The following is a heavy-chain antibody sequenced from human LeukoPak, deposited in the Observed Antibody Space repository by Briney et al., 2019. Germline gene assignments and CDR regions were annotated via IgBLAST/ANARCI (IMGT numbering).Heavy chain of an antibody. V-gene: IGHV1-69*05. D-gene: IGHD3-3*01. J-gene: IGHJ5*02. CDR2: IIPIFGTA. CDR3: ARGDPTTIFGANWFDP. Sequence: GASVKVSCKASGGTFSSYAISWVRQAPGQGLEWMGGIIPIFGTANYAQKFQGRVTITTDESTSTAYMELSSLRSEDTAVYYCARGDPTTIFGANWFDPWGQGTLVTVSS. CDR1: GGTFSSYA.